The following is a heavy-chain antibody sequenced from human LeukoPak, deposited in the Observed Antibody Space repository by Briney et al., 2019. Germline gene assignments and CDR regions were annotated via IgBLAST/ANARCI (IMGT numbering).Heavy chain of an antibody. CDR1: GFTFGDYA. CDR2: IRSKVYVWTT. V-gene: IGHV3-49*03. CDR3: TRERRGYSSGWSPRFFDY. Sequence: LRLSCTASGFTFGDYAMSWFRQAPGKGLEWVGFIRSKVYVWTTEYAPSVKGSFTISRDDSKSIAYLQMNSLKTEDTAVYYCTRERRGYSSGWSPRFFDYWGQGTLVTVSS. D-gene: IGHD6-19*01. J-gene: IGHJ4*02.